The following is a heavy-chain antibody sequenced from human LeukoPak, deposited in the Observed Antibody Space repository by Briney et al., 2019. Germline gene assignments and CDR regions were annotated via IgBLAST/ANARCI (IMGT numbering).Heavy chain of an antibody. Sequence: ETLSLTCTVSGGSISSYYWNWIRQPPGKGLEWVSSIAGTGGSTYYADSVKGRFTISRDNSKNTLYLQMNSLRAEDTAVYYCAKDRNARELRTFDYWGQGTLVTVSS. CDR1: GGSISSYY. CDR3: AKDRNARELRTFDY. V-gene: IGHV3-23*01. CDR2: IAGTGGST. J-gene: IGHJ4*02. D-gene: IGHD1-26*01.